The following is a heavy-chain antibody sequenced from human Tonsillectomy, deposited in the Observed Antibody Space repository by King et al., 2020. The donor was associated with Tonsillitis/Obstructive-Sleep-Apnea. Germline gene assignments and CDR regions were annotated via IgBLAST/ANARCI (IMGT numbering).Heavy chain of an antibody. Sequence: QLVQSGGGLVQPGGSLRLSCAASGFTFSSYAMSWVRQAPGKGLEWVSAISGSGGSTYYADSVKGRFTISRDNSKNTLYLQMNSLRAEDTAVYYCAKDGGPIVVVPGAFDYWGQGTLVTVSS. J-gene: IGHJ4*02. CDR1: GFTFSSYA. V-gene: IGHV3-23*04. CDR2: ISGSGGST. CDR3: AKDGGPIVVVPGAFDY. D-gene: IGHD2-2*01.